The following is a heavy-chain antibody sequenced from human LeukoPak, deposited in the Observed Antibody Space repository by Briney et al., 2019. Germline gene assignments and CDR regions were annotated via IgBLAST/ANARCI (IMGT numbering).Heavy chain of an antibody. Sequence: SETLSLTCTVSGGSISSSSYYWGWLRQPPGKGLEWIGSIYYSGSTYYNPSLKSRVTISVDTSKNQFSLKLSSVTAADTAVYYCARRSGSYYFDYWGQGTLVTVSS. D-gene: IGHD1-26*01. V-gene: IGHV4-39*01. J-gene: IGHJ4*02. CDR2: IYYSGST. CDR3: ARRSGSYYFDY. CDR1: GGSISSSSYY.